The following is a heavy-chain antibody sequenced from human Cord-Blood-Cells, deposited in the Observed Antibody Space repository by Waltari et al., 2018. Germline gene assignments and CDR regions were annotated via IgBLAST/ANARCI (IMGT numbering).Heavy chain of an antibody. CDR1: GYSISSGYY. J-gene: IGHJ4*02. D-gene: IGHD2-2*01. CDR3: ARDQYCSSTSCYYFDY. V-gene: IGHV4-38-2*02. CDR2: IYHSGST. Sequence: VQLQESGPGLVKPSETLSPNCAVSGYSISSGYYWCWIRHPPGKGLEWIGRIYHSGSTYYNPSLKSRVTISVDTSKNQFSLKLSSVTAADTAVYYCARDQYCSSTSCYYFDYWGQGTLVTVSS.